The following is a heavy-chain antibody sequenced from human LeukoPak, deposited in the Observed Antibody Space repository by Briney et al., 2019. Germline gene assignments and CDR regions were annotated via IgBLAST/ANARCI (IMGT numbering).Heavy chain of an antibody. V-gene: IGHV1-2*02. Sequence: AASLKVSCKTSGYTFTGYYMHWVRQAPGQGLEWMGWINHNTDSTNYAQNFQGRATMTSDTSISTAYMELSSLRSDDTAMYYCARAPMIVVVFPPRLDFWGQGTLVTVSS. CDR1: GYTFTGYY. CDR3: ARAPMIVVVFPPRLDF. J-gene: IGHJ4*02. CDR2: INHNTDST. D-gene: IGHD3-22*01.